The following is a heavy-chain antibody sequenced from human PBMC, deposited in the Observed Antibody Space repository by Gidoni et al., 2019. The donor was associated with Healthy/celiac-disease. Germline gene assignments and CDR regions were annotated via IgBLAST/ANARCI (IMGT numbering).Heavy chain of an antibody. V-gene: IGHV3-21*01. CDR3: ASPYSSTNTNYYYYYGMDV. CDR2: ISSSSSYI. Sequence: EVQLVESGGGLVKPGGSLRLSCAASGFTFSSYRMNWVRQAPGKGLEWVSSISSSSSYIYYADSVKGRFTISRDNAKNSLYLQMNSLRAEDTAVYYCASPYSSTNTNYYYYYGMDVWGQVTTVTVSS. D-gene: IGHD6-13*01. J-gene: IGHJ6*02. CDR1: GFTFSSYR.